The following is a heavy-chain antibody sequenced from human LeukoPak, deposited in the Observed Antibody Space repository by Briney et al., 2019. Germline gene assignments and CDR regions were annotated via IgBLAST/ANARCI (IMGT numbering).Heavy chain of an antibody. CDR1: GFTFSSYG. J-gene: IGHJ3*02. CDR2: IWYDGSNK. V-gene: IGHV3-33*01. CDR3: ARGDFRVGDAFDI. Sequence: GGSLRLSCAASGFTFSSYGMHWVRQAPGKGLEWVAVIWYDGSNKYYADSVKGRFTISRDNSKNTLYLQMNSLRAEDTAVYYCARGDFRVGDAFDIWGQGTMVTVSS. D-gene: IGHD3-3*01.